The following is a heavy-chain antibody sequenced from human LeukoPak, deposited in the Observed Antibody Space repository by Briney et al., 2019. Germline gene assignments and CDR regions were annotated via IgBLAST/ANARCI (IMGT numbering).Heavy chain of an antibody. Sequence: SETLSLTRPVSGGSISSDYWSWTRQPAGEGVEWLGRIYTSGSTNYNPSLKSRVTMSVDTSKNQFSLKLSSVSAADTAVYYCAREGRLPYFDYWGQGTLVTVSS. CDR1: GGSISSDY. V-gene: IGHV4-4*07. CDR3: AREGRLPYFDY. J-gene: IGHJ4*02. CDR2: IYTSGST. D-gene: IGHD5/OR15-5a*01.